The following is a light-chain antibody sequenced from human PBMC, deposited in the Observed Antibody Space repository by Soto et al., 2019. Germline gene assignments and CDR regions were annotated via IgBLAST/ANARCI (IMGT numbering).Light chain of an antibody. V-gene: IGKV1-33*01. CDR1: QDISNY. CDR2: DAS. J-gene: IGKJ4*01. Sequence: DIQLTQSPSSLSASVGDRATITCQASQDISNYLNWYHQKPGRAPKLLIYDASHLETGVPSRFSGSGSGTDFTFTINSLQPEDIGTYYCQQYDNLLLTFGGGTRVEIK. CDR3: QQYDNLLLT.